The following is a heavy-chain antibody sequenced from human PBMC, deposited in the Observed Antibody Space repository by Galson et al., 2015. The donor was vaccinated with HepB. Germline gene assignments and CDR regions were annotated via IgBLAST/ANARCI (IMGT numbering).Heavy chain of an antibody. CDR1: GFTFDDYA. CDR2: ISWNSGSI. J-gene: IGHJ6*03. Sequence: SLRLSCAASGFTFDDYAMHWVRQAPGKGLEWVSGISWNSGSIGYADSVKGRFTISRDNAKNSLYLQMNSLRAEDTALYYCASQPDYDFWSGWSNYYMDVWGKGTMVTVSS. D-gene: IGHD3-3*01. CDR3: ASQPDYDFWSGWSNYYMDV. V-gene: IGHV3-9*01.